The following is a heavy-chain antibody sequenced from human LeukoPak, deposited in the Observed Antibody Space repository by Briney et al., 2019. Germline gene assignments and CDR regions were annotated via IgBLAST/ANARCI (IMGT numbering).Heavy chain of an antibody. Sequence: GGSLRLSCAVSGFSFSGYSMNWVRQAPGKGLEWVSSISSGSGYMYYADSVKGRFTISRDNAKNSLYLQMNSLRAEDTAVYYCARGIWQLLNNWFDPWGQGTLVTVSS. J-gene: IGHJ5*02. CDR2: ISSGSGYM. CDR3: ARGIWQLLNNWFDP. V-gene: IGHV3-21*06. CDR1: GFSFSGYS. D-gene: IGHD1-1*01.